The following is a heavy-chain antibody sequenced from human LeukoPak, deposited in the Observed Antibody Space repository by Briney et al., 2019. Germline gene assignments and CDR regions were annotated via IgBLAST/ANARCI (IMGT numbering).Heavy chain of an antibody. D-gene: IGHD6-19*01. CDR2: INPNSGGT. CDR1: GYTFTGYY. CDR3: ARDLGSGWIIVVY. J-gene: IGHJ4*02. Sequence: ASVKVSCKASGYTFTGYYIHWVRQAPGQGLEWMGWINPNSGGTNSAQKFQGRVTLTRDTSISTAYLELSSLRSDDTAVYYCARDLGSGWIIVVYWGQGTLVTVSS. V-gene: IGHV1-2*02.